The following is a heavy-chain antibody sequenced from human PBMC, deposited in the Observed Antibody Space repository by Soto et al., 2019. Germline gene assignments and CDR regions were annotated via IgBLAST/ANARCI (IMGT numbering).Heavy chain of an antibody. J-gene: IGHJ4*02. D-gene: IGHD6-6*01. CDR2: IYSDGTT. Sequence: GGSLRLSCAASGFTVSSNYMNWVRQAPGKGLEWVSIIYSDGTTSYADSVKGRFTISRDNFKNTLHLQMNSLRAEDTAVYYCAILSNWGQGSLVTVSS. CDR1: GFTVSSNY. V-gene: IGHV3-53*01. CDR3: AILSN.